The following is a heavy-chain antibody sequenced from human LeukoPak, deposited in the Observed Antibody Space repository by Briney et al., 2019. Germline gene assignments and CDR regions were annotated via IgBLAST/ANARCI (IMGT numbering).Heavy chain of an antibody. D-gene: IGHD3-10*01. CDR3: AKSSGSYYNLQHFDY. J-gene: IGHJ4*02. CDR1: GYTFTSYG. CDR2: ISAYNGNT. Sequence: ASVTVSCKASGYTFTSYGISWVRQAPGQGLEWMGWISAYNGNTNYAQKLQGRVTMTTDTSTSTAYMELRSLRSDDTAVYYCAKSSGSYYNLQHFDYWGQGTLVTVSS. V-gene: IGHV1-18*01.